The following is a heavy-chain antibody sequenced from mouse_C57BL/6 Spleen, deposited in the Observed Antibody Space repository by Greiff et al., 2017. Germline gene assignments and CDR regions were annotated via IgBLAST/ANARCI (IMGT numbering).Heavy chain of an antibody. D-gene: IGHD1-1*01. Sequence: QVQLQQPGAELVRPGTSVKLSCKASGYTFTSYCMPWVKQRPGQGLEWIGVIDPSDSYTNYNQKFKGQATLTVDTSSSTAYMQLSSLTSEDSAVYYCARSDYCGSSPWYFDVWGTGTTVTVSS. CDR1: GYTFTSYC. CDR3: ARSDYCGSSPWYFDV. CDR2: IDPSDSYT. J-gene: IGHJ1*03. V-gene: IGHV1-59*01.